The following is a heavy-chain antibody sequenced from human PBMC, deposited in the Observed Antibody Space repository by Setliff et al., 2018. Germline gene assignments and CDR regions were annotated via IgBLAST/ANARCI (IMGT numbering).Heavy chain of an antibody. D-gene: IGHD1-1*01. CDR1: GASLSSGTYY. J-gene: IGHJ4*02. CDR2: IYYRGDT. Sequence: PSETLSLTCTASGASLSSGTYYWGWIRQPPGKGLEWIGRIYYRGDTYYNASLKGRLTISVDTAQNQFSLRLTSVTAADTAVYYCARTGTYRYFDYWGQGGSPSPQ. V-gene: IGHV4-39*01. CDR3: ARTGTYRYFDY.